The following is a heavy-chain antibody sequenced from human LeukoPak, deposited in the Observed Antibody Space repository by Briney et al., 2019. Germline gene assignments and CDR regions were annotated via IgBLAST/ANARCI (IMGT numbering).Heavy chain of an antibody. CDR3: AHPVNDAFDI. D-gene: IGHD4-11*01. Sequence: PSETLSLTCTVSGYSISSGYYWGWIRQPPGKGLEWIGSIYHSGSTYYNPSLKSRVTISVDTSKNQFSLKLSSVTAADTAAYYCAHPVNDAFDIWGQGTMVTVSS. CDR2: IYHSGST. CDR1: GYSISSGYY. V-gene: IGHV4-38-2*02. J-gene: IGHJ3*02.